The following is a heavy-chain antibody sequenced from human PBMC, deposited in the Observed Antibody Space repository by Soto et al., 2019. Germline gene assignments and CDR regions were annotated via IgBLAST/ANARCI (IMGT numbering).Heavy chain of an antibody. V-gene: IGHV4-30-2*01. CDR3: ARAPMVRGVIYSWFDP. J-gene: IGHJ5*02. CDR2: IYHSGST. D-gene: IGHD3-10*01. Sequence: QLQLQESGSGLVKPSQTLSLTCAVSGGSISSGGYSWSWIRQPPGKGLEWIGYIYHSGSTYYNPSLKSRVTTSVDRSKNQFSLKLSSVTAADTAVYYCARAPMVRGVIYSWFDPWGQGTLVTVSS. CDR1: GGSISSGGYS.